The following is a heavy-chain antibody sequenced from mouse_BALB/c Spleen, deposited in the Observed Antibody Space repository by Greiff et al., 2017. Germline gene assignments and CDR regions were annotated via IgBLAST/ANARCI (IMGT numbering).Heavy chain of an antibody. CDR1: GYTFTSYY. CDR3: TRNFDGYYLYYAMDY. Sequence: VQLQQSGAELVKPGASVKLSCKASGYTFTSYYMYWVKQRPGQGLEWIGEINPSNGGTNFNEKFKSKATLTVDKSSSTAYMQLSSLTSEDSAVYYCTRNFDGYYLYYAMDYWGQGTSVTVSS. D-gene: IGHD2-3*01. J-gene: IGHJ4*01. CDR2: INPSNGGT. V-gene: IGHV1S81*02.